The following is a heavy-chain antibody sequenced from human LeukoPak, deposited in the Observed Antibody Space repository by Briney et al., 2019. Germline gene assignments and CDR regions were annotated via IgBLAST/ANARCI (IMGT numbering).Heavy chain of an antibody. D-gene: IGHD5-18*01. CDR1: GGSISSYY. V-gene: IGHV4-59*12. Sequence: SETLSLTCTVSGGSISSYYWSWIRQPPGKGLEWIGYIYYSGSTNYNPSLKSRVTISVDTSKNQFSLKLSSVTAADTAVYYCARWGPNGYSYERYYYYGMDVWGQGTTVTVSS. J-gene: IGHJ6*02. CDR3: ARWGPNGYSYERYYYYGMDV. CDR2: IYYSGST.